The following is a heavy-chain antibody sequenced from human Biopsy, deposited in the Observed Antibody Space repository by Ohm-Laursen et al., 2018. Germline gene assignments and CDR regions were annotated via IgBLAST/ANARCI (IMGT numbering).Heavy chain of an antibody. CDR2: NQNSGST. CDR1: GGSVNSYS. J-gene: IGHJ4*02. V-gene: IGHV4-59*02. D-gene: IGHD3-9*01. CDR3: ARGRGWGNTYFRSFDY. Sequence: TLSLTCTVSGGSVNSYSWSWIRQPPGKGLEWIGHNQNSGSTNYNPSLKSRVTISADTSKNQFSLKLSSVTAADTAMYYCARGRGWGNTYFRSFDYWGQGTLVTVSS.